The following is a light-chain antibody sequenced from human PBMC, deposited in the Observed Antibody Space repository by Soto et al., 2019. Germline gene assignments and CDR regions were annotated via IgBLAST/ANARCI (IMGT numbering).Light chain of an antibody. CDR2: EGS. CDR1: SSDVGSSNL. V-gene: IGLV2-23*01. CDR3: CSYAHGAVL. Sequence: QSVLTQPASVSGSPGQSITISCTGTSSDVGSSNLVSWYQQHPGKAPKLIIYEGSKRPSGFSNRFSGSKSGNTASLTVSGLQADDEADYYCCSYAHGAVLFGGGTKVTVL. J-gene: IGLJ2*01.